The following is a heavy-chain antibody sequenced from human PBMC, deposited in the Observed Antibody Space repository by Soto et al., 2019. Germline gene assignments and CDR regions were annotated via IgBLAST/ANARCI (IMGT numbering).Heavy chain of an antibody. CDR3: ARTHRRYCSGGSCYSGLGY. CDR2: MNPNSGNT. CDR1: GYTFTSYD. D-gene: IGHD2-15*01. Sequence: ASVKVSCKASGYTFTSYDINWVRQATGQGLEWMGWMNPNSGNTGYAQKFRGRVTMTRNTSISTAYMELSSLRSEDTAVYYCARTHRRYCSGGSCYSGLGYWGQGTLVTVSS. V-gene: IGHV1-8*01. J-gene: IGHJ4*02.